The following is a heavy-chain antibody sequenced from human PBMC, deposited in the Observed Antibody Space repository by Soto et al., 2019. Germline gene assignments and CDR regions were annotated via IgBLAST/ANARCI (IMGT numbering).Heavy chain of an antibody. D-gene: IGHD2-2*01. J-gene: IGHJ6*02. V-gene: IGHV1-18*01. CDR1: GYTFTSYG. CDR3: ARDIVVVPAETSTLSMDV. CDR2: ISAYNGNT. Sequence: ASVKVSCKASGYTFTSYGISWVRQAPGQGLEWMGWISAYNGNTNCAQKLQGRVTMTTDTSTSTAYMELRSLRSDDTAVYYCARDIVVVPAETSTLSMDVWGQGTTVTVSS.